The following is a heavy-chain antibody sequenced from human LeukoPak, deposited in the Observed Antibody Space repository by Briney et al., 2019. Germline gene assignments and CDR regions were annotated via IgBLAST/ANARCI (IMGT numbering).Heavy chain of an antibody. D-gene: IGHD2-21*02. CDR1: GFTFSSYG. J-gene: IGHJ3*02. CDR2: ISYDGSNK. V-gene: IGHV3-30*19. Sequence: GGSLRLSCAASGFTFSSYGMHWVRQAPGKGLEWVAVISYDGSNKYYADSVKGRFTISRDNSKNTLYLQMNSLRAEDTAVYYCAREPGELFIVVVTARNAFDIWGQGTMVTVSS. CDR3: AREPGELFIVVVTARNAFDI.